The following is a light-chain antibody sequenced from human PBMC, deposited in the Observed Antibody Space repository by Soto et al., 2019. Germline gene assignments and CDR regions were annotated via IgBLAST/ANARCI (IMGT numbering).Light chain of an antibody. CDR3: QVWDSSSDHYV. J-gene: IGKJ3*01. CDR2: DAS. CDR1: QTVRNNY. V-gene: IGKV3-20*01. Sequence: EFVLTQSPGTLSLSPGERATLSCRASQTVRNNYLAWYQQKPGQAPRLLIYDASSRATGIPDRFSGGGSGTDFTLTISRLEPEDFAVYYCQVWDSSSDHYVFGAGTKVDIK.